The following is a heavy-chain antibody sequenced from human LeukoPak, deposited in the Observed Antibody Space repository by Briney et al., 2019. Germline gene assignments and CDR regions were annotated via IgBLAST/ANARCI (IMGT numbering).Heavy chain of an antibody. CDR1: GYTFTGYY. V-gene: IGHV1-2*02. J-gene: IGHJ4*02. Sequence: ASVKVSCKASGYTFTGYYMHWVRQAPGQGLEWMGSINPNSGGTNYAQKFQGRVTMTRDTSISTAYMELSRLRSDDTAVYYCARAMVVTYYYDSSGYYPFDYWGQGTLVTVSS. CDR3: ARAMVVTYYYDSSGYYPFDY. D-gene: IGHD3-22*01. CDR2: INPNSGGT.